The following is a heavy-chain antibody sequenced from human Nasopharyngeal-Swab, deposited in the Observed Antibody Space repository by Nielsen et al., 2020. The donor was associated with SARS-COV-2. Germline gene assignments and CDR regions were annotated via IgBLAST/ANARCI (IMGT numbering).Heavy chain of an antibody. J-gene: IGHJ4*01. CDR1: GFTFSLYT. D-gene: IGHD5-18*01. Sequence: GGSLRLSCVASGFTFSLYTMNWVRQTPEKGLEWVSAISSTGDYIYHAASVKGRFTISRDNAKSSVYLQMNSLRAEDTAVYYCARDQPYTNGYLYFFDHWGHGTLVTVSS. CDR3: ARDQPYTNGYLYFFDH. V-gene: IGHV3-21*01. CDR2: ISSTGDYI.